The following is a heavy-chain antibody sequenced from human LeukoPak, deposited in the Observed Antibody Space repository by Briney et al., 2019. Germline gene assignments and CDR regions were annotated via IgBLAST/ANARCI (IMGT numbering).Heavy chain of an antibody. V-gene: IGHV4-39*07. CDR2: IYHVGGT. CDR1: GVSIKANSDY. Sequence: SETLSLTCNVSGVSIKANSDYWGWLRQPPGKGLEWIGSIYHVGGTYYNPSLKSRVTISIDTSKNQFSLRLTSVTAADTAIYYCARDGRSGYEDLWGPGTLVTVSS. CDR3: ARDGRSGYEDL. J-gene: IGHJ5*02. D-gene: IGHD5-12*01.